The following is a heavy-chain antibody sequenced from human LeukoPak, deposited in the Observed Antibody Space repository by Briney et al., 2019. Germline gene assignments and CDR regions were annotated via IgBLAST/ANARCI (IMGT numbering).Heavy chain of an antibody. CDR3: AREGGIAAAGTPPY. V-gene: IGHV4-39*07. CDR1: GGSISSSSYY. CDR2: IYYSGST. D-gene: IGHD6-13*01. J-gene: IGHJ4*02. Sequence: SETLSLTCTVSGGSISSSSYYWGWIRQPPGKGLEWIGSIYYSGSTYYNPSLKSRVTISVDTSKNQFSLKLSSVTAADTAVYYCAREGGIAAAGTPPYWGQGTLVTVSS.